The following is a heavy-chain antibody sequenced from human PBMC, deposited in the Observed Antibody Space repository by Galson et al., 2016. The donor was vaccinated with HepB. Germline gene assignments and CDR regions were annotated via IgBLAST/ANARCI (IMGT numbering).Heavy chain of an antibody. CDR3: ARGPGRWAPFNWFDH. V-gene: IGHV3-21*01. Sequence: SLRLSCAASGFTFSTYSMNWVRQAPGKGLEWVSCISSTGNDIYYADSVKGRFTIFRDNAKDSLYLQMNSLRAEDTAVYYCARGPGRWAPFNWFDHWGQGTLVTVSS. J-gene: IGHJ5*02. D-gene: IGHD5-24*01. CDR2: ISSTGNDI. CDR1: GFTFSTYS.